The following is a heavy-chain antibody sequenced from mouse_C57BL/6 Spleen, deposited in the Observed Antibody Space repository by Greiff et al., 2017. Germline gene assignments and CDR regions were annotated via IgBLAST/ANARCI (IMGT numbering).Heavy chain of an antibody. J-gene: IGHJ1*03. CDR2: ISSGSSTI. CDR1: GFTFSDYG. CDR3: ARLGYYGSSGYFDV. D-gene: IGHD1-1*01. V-gene: IGHV5-17*01. Sequence: EVMLVESGGGLVKPGGSLKLSCAASGFTFSDYGMHWVRQAPEKGLEWVAYISSGSSTIYYADTVKGRFTISRDNAKNTLFLQMTSLRSEDTAMYYCARLGYYGSSGYFDVWGTGTTVTVSS.